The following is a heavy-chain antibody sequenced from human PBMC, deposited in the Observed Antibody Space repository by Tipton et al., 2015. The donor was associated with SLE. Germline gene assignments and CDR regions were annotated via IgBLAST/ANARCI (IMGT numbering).Heavy chain of an antibody. J-gene: IGHJ6*02. Sequence: QVQLVQSGAEVKKPGASVKISCKASGYTFTSYGISWVRQAPGQGLEWMGWISAYNGNTNYEQKLQGRVTMTKDTSTSTAYMELRSLRSDDTAVYSFAREGQGLVATTNYYYYGMDVLGQGTTVAVSS. V-gene: IGHV1-18*01. D-gene: IGHD5-12*01. CDR2: ISAYNGNT. CDR3: AREGQGLVATTNYYYYGMDV. CDR1: GYTFTSYG.